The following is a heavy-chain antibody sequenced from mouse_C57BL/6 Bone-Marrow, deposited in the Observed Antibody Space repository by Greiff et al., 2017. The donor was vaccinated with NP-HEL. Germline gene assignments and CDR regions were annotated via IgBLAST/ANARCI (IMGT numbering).Heavy chain of an antibody. CDR1: GFSFNTYA. D-gene: IGHD2-3*01. V-gene: IGHV10-1*01. CDR2: IRSKSNNYAT. Sequence: EVKLEESGGGLVQPKGSLKLSCAASGFSFNTYAMNWVRQAPGKGLEWVARIRSKSNNYATYYADSVKDRFTISRDDPESMLYLQMNNLKTEDTAMYYCVRGWSRRAMDYWGQGTSVTVSS. J-gene: IGHJ4*01. CDR3: VRGWSRRAMDY.